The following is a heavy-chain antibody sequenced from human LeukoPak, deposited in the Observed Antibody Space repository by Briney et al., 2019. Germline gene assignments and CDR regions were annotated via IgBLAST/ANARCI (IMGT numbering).Heavy chain of an antibody. CDR2: IGSSGDTI. J-gene: IGHJ3*02. CDR1: GFTFSDHY. CDR3: ARARPPDSDAFDI. Sequence: PGGSLRLSCAASGFTFSDHYMSWIRQAPGKGLEWVSYIGSSGDTIYYADSVMGRFTISRDNAKNSLYLQMNNLRAEDTAVYYCARARPPDSDAFDIWAKGQCSPFLQ. V-gene: IGHV3-11*01. D-gene: IGHD1-14*01.